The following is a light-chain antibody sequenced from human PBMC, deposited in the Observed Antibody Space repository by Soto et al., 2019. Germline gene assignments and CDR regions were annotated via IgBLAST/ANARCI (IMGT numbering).Light chain of an antibody. J-gene: IGKJ4*01. CDR1: ESVSRN. Sequence: EVVMTQSPATLSVSPGERATLSCRASESVSRNLAWYQQKPGQAPRLLIYDASTRATGIPDRFSGGGSGTEFTLTISSLQSEDFVVYYCQQRTSWPTFGGGTKVDIK. CDR2: DAS. V-gene: IGKV3-15*01. CDR3: QQRTSWPT.